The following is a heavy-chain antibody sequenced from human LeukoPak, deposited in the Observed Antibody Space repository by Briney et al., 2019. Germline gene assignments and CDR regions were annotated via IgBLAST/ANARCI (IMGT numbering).Heavy chain of an antibody. V-gene: IGHV1-69*01. CDR1: GGTFSSYA. J-gene: IGHJ4*02. D-gene: IGHD3-22*01. Sequence: SVKVSCKASGGTFSSYAISWVRQAHGQGLEWMGGIIPIFGTANYAQKFQGRVTITADESTSTAYMELSSLRSEDTAVYYCARDGGYSSGSDYWGQGTLVTVSS. CDR2: IIPIFGTA. CDR3: ARDGGYSSGSDY.